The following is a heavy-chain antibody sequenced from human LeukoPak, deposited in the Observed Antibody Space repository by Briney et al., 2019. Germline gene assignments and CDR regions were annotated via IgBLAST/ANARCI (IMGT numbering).Heavy chain of an antibody. CDR3: AKDHRRYYYDSSGYYHFDY. CDR1: GFTFSSYA. Sequence: QPGGSQRLSCAASGFTFSSYAMSWVRQAPGKGLEWVSAISGSGGSTYYADSVKGRFTISRDNSKNTLYLQMNSLRAEDTAVYYCAKDHRRYYYDSSGYYHFDYWGQGTLVTVSS. D-gene: IGHD3-22*01. V-gene: IGHV3-23*01. CDR2: ISGSGGST. J-gene: IGHJ4*02.